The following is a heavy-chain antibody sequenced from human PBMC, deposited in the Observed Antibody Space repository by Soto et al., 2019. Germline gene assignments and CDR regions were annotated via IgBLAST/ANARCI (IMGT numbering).Heavy chain of an antibody. CDR1: GFTFSSYG. V-gene: IGHV3-13*01. D-gene: IGHD5-18*01. Sequence: PGGSLKISCAAPGFTFSSYGMPWVRQTTGKGLEWVSAIGTAGDTYYPGSVKGRFTISRENAKNSLYLQMNSLRAGDTAVYYCARAVYRGYSYGPYYYYGMDVWGQGTTVTVSS. CDR2: IGTAGDT. J-gene: IGHJ6*02. CDR3: ARAVYRGYSYGPYYYYGMDV.